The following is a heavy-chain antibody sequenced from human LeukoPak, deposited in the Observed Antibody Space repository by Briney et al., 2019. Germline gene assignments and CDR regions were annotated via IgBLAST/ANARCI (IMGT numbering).Heavy chain of an antibody. D-gene: IGHD3-3*01. Sequence: SETLSLTCTVSGGSISSSSYYWGWIRQPPGKGLEWIGSVYYSGSTYYNPSLKSRVTISVDTSKNQFSLKLSSVTAADTAVYYCARRNYDFWSGSRGYFQHWGQGTLVTVSS. J-gene: IGHJ1*01. CDR2: VYYSGST. CDR1: GGSISSSSYY. V-gene: IGHV4-39*07. CDR3: ARRNYDFWSGSRGYFQH.